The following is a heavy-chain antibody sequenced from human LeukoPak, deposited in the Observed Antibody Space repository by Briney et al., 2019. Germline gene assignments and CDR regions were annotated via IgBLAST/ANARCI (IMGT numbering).Heavy chain of an antibody. CDR3: ARFVQGRTTPFIY. CDR1: GFTFSSYS. Sequence: GGSLRLSCAASGFTFSSYSMNWVRQAPGKGLEWVSSISSSSYIYYADSVKGRFTISRDNAKNSLYLQMSSLRAEDTAVYYCARFVQGRTTPFIYWGQGTLVTVSS. CDR2: ISSSSYI. D-gene: IGHD1-1*01. J-gene: IGHJ4*02. V-gene: IGHV3-21*01.